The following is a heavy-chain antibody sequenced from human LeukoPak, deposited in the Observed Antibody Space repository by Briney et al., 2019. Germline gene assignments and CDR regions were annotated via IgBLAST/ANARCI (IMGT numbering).Heavy chain of an antibody. D-gene: IGHD3-10*01. CDR1: GFTFSTYA. CDR3: AKADRGWGVITKD. Sequence: GGSLRLSCSASGFTFSTYAMSWVRQAPGKGLEWVSAIGGSGDFTYYAEYVRGRFTISRDNSKKTLYLQMNSLRADDTAVYYCAKADRGWGVITKDWGQGTLVTVSS. CDR2: IGGSGDFT. V-gene: IGHV3-23*01. J-gene: IGHJ4*02.